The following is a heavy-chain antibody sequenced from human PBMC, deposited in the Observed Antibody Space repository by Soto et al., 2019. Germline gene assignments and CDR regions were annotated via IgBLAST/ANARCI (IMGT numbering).Heavy chain of an antibody. CDR1: GGSINAFF. J-gene: IGHJ6*02. CDR2: IFYSGST. V-gene: IGHV4-59*01. Sequence: QVQLQESGPGLVKPSETPSLTCTVSGGSINAFFWSWVRQPPGKGLESIGYIFYSGSTNYNPSLKSRVTISLDTSKTQFSLNLTSVTAADTAVYYCATQTGLYYYGMDVWGQGTTVAVSS. CDR3: ATQTGLYYYGMDV.